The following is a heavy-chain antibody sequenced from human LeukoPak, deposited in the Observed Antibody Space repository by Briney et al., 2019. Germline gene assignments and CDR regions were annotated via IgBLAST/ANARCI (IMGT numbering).Heavy chain of an antibody. CDR3: ARVGGNVDY. D-gene: IGHD4-23*01. V-gene: IGHV4-59*01. CDR2: IYYSGSP. CDR1: GGSISSYY. J-gene: IGHJ4*02. Sequence: PSETLSLTCTVSGGSISSYYWSWIRQPPGKGLEWIGYIYYSGSPNYNPSLKSRVTISVDTSKNQFSLKLSSVTAADTAVYYCARVGGNVDYWGQGTLVTVSS.